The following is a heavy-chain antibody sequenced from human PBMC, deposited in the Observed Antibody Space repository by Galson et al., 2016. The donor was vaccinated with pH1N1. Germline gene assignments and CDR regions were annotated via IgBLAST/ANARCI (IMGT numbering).Heavy chain of an antibody. Sequence: QSGAEVKKPGESLKISCKASGYRFTSYWIAWVRQVPGKGLEWVGVVNPGGSTIRYGPPFQGQVTISSVKSINTAYLQWISLKASDTATYYCARQYDFGDYRGNAFDIWGQGTMVIVSS. V-gene: IGHV5-51*03. CDR3: ARQYDFGDYRGNAFDI. D-gene: IGHD4-17*01. CDR2: VNPGGSTI. J-gene: IGHJ3*02. CDR1: GYRFTSYW.